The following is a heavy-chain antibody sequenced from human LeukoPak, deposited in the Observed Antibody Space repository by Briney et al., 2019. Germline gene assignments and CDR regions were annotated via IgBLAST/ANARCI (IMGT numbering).Heavy chain of an antibody. D-gene: IGHD3-3*01. J-gene: IGHJ4*02. CDR1: GFTVSSNY. CDR2: IYSGGST. V-gene: IGHV3-53*01. CDR3: ARGPNPYDFWSGYYIGDY. Sequence: PGGSLRLSCAASGFTVSSNYMSWVRQAPGKGLEWVSVIYSGGSTYYADSVKGRFTISRDNSKNTLYLQMNSLRAEDTAVYYCARGPNPYDFWSGYYIGDYWGQGTLVTVSS.